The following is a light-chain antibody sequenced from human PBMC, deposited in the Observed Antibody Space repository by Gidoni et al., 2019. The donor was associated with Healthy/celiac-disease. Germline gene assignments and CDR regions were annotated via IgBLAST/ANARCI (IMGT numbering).Light chain of an antibody. Sequence: IVLTPSPGTLSLSPGERATLSCRASQSVSSSYLAWYQQKPGQAPRLLIYGASSRATGIPDRFSGSGSGTDVTLTISRLEPEECAVYYCQQYGSSPPFTFXPXTKVDIK. CDR1: QSVSSSY. CDR3: QQYGSSPPFT. J-gene: IGKJ3*01. V-gene: IGKV3-20*01. CDR2: GAS.